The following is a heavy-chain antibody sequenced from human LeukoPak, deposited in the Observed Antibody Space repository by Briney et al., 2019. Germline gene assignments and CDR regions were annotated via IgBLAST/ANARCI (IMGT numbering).Heavy chain of an antibody. D-gene: IGHD6-13*01. J-gene: IGHJ4*02. CDR2: IYSSGST. Sequence: SETLSLTCTVSGGSISSYYWNWLRQPAGKGLEWIGRIYSSGSTNYNPSLKSRVTMSVDTSKNQFSLKLSSVTAADTAVYYCARGPPAWYSSSWYDYWGQGTLVTVSS. CDR3: ARGPPAWYSSSWYDY. CDR1: GGSISSYY. V-gene: IGHV4-4*07.